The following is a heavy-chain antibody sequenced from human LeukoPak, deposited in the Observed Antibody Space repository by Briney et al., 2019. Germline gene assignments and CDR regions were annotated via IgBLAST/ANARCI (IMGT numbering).Heavy chain of an antibody. CDR3: ARGHYGSGSWVDY. D-gene: IGHD3-10*01. V-gene: IGHV4-31*03. CDR1: GGSISSGGYY. J-gene: IGHJ4*02. Sequence: TLSLTCTVSGGSISSGGYYWSWIRQHPGKGLEWIGYIYYSGSTYYNPSLKSRVTISVDTSKNQFSLKLSSVTAADTAVYYCARGHYGSGSWVDYWGQGALVTVSS. CDR2: IYYSGST.